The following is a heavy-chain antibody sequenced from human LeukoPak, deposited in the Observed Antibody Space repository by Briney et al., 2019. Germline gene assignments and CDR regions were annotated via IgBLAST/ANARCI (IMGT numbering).Heavy chain of an antibody. J-gene: IGHJ5*02. V-gene: IGHV1-46*01. CDR1: GYTFTSYY. CDR3: ARDNSVEDTAWWFDP. D-gene: IGHD4-23*01. Sequence: GASVKVSCKASGYTFTSYYMHWVRQAPGQGLEWMGIINPSGGSTSYAQKFQGRVTMTRDMSTSTDYMELSSLRSEDTAVYYGARDNSVEDTAWWFDPWGQGTLVTVSS. CDR2: INPSGGST.